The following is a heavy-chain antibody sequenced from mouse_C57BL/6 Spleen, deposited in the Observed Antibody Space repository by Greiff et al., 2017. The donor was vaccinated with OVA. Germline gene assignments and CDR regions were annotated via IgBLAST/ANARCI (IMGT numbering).Heavy chain of an antibody. D-gene: IGHD1-1*01. CDR3: TRKRDYGPHFDY. Sequence: VQLQQSGAELVRPGASVTLSCKASGYTFTDYEMHWVKQTPVHGLEWIGAIDPETGGTAYNQKFKGKAILTADKSSSTAYMELRSLTSEDSAVYYCTRKRDYGPHFDYWGQGTTLTVSS. CDR1: GYTFTDYE. V-gene: IGHV1-15*01. CDR2: IDPETGGT. J-gene: IGHJ2*01.